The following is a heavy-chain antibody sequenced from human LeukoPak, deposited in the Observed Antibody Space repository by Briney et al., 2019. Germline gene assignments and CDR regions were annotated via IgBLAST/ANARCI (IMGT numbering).Heavy chain of an antibody. CDR3: ARAFKTLGIATIFDY. CDR2: IIPILGIA. J-gene: IGHJ4*02. D-gene: IGHD6-13*01. CDR1: GGTFSSYA. V-gene: IGHV1-69*04. Sequence: ASVKVSCKASGGTFSSYAISWVRQAPGQGLEWMGRIIPILGIANYAQKFQGRVTITADKSMSTAYMELSSLRSEDTAVYYCARAFKTLGIATIFDYWGQGTLVTVSS.